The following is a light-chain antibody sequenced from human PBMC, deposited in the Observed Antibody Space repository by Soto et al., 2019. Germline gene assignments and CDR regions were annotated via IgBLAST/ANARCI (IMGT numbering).Light chain of an antibody. CDR1: QTVSSY. V-gene: IGKV3-20*01. Sequence: ENVLTQSPGTLSLSPGERATLSCRASQTVSSYLTWYQQRPGQAPRLLISGASRRATGIPDRFSGSGSGTDVTLTITRLEPEDFALYYCQQYGTSPITFGQGTRLEIK. CDR2: GAS. J-gene: IGKJ5*01. CDR3: QQYGTSPIT.